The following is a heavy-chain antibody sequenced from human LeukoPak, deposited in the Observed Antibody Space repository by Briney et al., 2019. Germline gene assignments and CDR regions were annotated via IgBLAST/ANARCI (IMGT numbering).Heavy chain of an antibody. CDR1: GGTFSSYA. V-gene: IGHV1-69*05. J-gene: IGHJ5*02. CDR2: IIPIFGTA. CDR3: ARGSATLKYSSSLNWFDP. Sequence: ASVKVSCKASGGTFSSYAISWVRQAPGQGLEWMGGIIPIFGTANYAQKFQGRVTITTDESTSTAYMELSSLRSEDTAVYYCARGSATLKYSSSLNWFDPWGQGTLVTVSS. D-gene: IGHD6-13*01.